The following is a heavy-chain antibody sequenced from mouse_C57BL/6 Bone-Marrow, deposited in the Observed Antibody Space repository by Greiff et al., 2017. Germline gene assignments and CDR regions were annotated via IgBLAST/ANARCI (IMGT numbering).Heavy chain of an antibody. V-gene: IGHV1-81*01. J-gene: IGHJ1*03. D-gene: IGHD1-1*01. CDR3: ASEELTVVDLYWYVDV. CDR1: GYTFTSYG. CDR2: INPRSGNP. Sequence: QVQLQQSGAELARPGASVKLSCKASGYTFTSYGISWVKQRTGQGLGWIGEINPRSGNPYYNEKFKGKATLTADKSSSTAYMELRSLTSEDSAVYFCASEELTVVDLYWYVDVWGTGTTVTVSS.